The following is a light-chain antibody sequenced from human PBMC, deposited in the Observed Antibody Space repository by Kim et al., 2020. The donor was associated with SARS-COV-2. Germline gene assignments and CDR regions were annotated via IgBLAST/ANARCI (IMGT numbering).Light chain of an antibody. CDR3: MQALQNRT. CDR2: LGS. Sequence: PPSISCWSSQSLLHSDGYNYLHCYLQKPGQSPQLLIYLGSNRAAGVPDRFSGSGSGTNFTLKISRVEAEYVGLYSCMQALQNRTFGGGTKVDIK. J-gene: IGKJ4*01. CDR1: QSLLHSDGYNY. V-gene: IGKV2-28*01.